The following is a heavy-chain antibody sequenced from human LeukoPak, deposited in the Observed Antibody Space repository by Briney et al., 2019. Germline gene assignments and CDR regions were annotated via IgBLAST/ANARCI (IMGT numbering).Heavy chain of an antibody. CDR1: GYTFTGYY. J-gene: IGHJ4*02. Sequence: ASVKVSCKASGYTFTGYYMHWVRQAPGQGLEWMGWINPNSGGTNYAQKFQGRVTMTRDTSISTAYMELSRLRSDDTAVYYCARSVVVITTQDYWGQGTLVTVSS. CDR3: ARSVVVITTQDY. V-gene: IGHV1-2*02. D-gene: IGHD3-22*01. CDR2: INPNSGGT.